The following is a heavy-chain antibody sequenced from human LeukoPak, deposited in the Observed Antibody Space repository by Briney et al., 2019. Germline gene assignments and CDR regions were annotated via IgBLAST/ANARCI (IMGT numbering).Heavy chain of an antibody. CDR2: ISAGGGGT. Sequence: PGGSLRLSCAASGFTFSSFAMSWVRQTPGKGLEWVSAISAGGGGTYYADSVKGRFTISRDTFKNTLYLQMNSLRAEDTAVYYCAKDWTKFDYWGQGTLVTVSS. CDR1: GFTFSSFA. J-gene: IGHJ4*02. D-gene: IGHD3/OR15-3a*01. CDR3: AKDWTKFDY. V-gene: IGHV3-23*01.